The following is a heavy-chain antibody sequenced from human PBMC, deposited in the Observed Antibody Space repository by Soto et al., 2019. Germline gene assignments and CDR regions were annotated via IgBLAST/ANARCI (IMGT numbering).Heavy chain of an antibody. D-gene: IGHD2-21*01. J-gene: IGHJ4*02. CDR3: AREICGGDCYGIDY. CDR2: ISSSSSTI. Sequence: EVQLVESGGGLVQPGGSLRLSCAASGFTFSSYSMNWVRQAPGKGLEWVSYISSSSSTIYYADSVKGRFTISRDNAKNSLYLQMNSLRAEDTAVYYCAREICGGDCYGIDYWCQGTLVTVSS. V-gene: IGHV3-48*01. CDR1: GFTFSSYS.